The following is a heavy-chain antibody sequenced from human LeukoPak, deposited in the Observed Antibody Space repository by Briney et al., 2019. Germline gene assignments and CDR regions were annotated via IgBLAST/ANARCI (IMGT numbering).Heavy chain of an antibody. CDR3: ARGYSSSWYRKYYFDY. CDR1: GGSFSGYY. D-gene: IGHD6-13*01. Sequence: PSETLSLTCAVYGGSFSGYYWSWIRQPPGKGLEWIGEINHSGSTNYNPSLKSRVTISVDTSKNQFSLKLSSVTAADTAVYYCARGYSSSWYRKYYFDYWGQGTLVTVSS. J-gene: IGHJ4*02. V-gene: IGHV4-34*01. CDR2: INHSGST.